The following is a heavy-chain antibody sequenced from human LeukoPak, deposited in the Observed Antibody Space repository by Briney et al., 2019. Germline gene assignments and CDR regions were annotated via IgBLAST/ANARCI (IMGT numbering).Heavy chain of an antibody. J-gene: IGHJ4*02. CDR1: GYTFTSYA. V-gene: IGHV1-3*01. CDR2: INAGNGNT. Sequence: VASVKVSCKASGYTFTSYAMHWVRQAPGQRLEWMGWINAGNGNTKYSQKFQGRVTITRDTSASTAYMELSSLRSEDTAVYYCARGDIRDALYSYGCVFDYWGQGTLVTVSS. CDR3: ARGDIRDALYSYGCVFDY. D-gene: IGHD5-18*01.